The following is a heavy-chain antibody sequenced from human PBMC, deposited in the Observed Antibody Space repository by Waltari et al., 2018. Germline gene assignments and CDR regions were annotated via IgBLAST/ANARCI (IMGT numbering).Heavy chain of an antibody. J-gene: IGHJ3*01. Sequence: QLQLQESGPGLVKPSETLSLTYSVSGGSITSNRPYWGWIRQPPGQGLEWIGTISYNGATYSSLSLKSRVTISRDTSKNQLSLKLGSVTAADTGVYYCATYIGASVGTAAFDVWGQGTMVTVSS. CDR1: GGSITSNRPY. V-gene: IGHV4-39*01. CDR3: ATYIGASVGTAAFDV. CDR2: ISYNGAT. D-gene: IGHD5-12*01.